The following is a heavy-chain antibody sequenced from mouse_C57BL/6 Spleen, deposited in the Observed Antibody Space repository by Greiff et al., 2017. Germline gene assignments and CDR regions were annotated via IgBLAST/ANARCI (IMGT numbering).Heavy chain of an antibody. CDR3: ARRLTGTGFDY. D-gene: IGHD4-1*01. V-gene: IGHV5-6*02. CDR2: ISSGGSYT. J-gene: IGHJ2*01. CDR1: GFAFSSYG. Sequence: EVMLVASWGDLVKPGGSLKLSCAASGFAFSSYGMSWVRQTPDKRLEWVATISSGGSYTYSPDSVKGRFTISSDNAKNTLYLQMSSLKSEDTAMYYCARRLTGTGFDYWGQGTTLTVSS.